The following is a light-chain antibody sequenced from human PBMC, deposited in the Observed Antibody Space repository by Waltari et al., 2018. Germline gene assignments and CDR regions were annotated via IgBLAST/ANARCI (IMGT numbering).Light chain of an antibody. J-gene: IGLJ1*01. Sequence: QSALTQPASVSGSPGQSITISCTGTSSDIGGYNSVSWYQQHPSKAPKLMIYDVSNRPSGVSNRFSGFKSGNTASLTISGLQAEDEADYYCTSYRSSSTLPYVFGTGTKVTVL. V-gene: IGLV2-14*03. CDR2: DVS. CDR1: SSDIGGYNS. CDR3: TSYRSSSTLPYV.